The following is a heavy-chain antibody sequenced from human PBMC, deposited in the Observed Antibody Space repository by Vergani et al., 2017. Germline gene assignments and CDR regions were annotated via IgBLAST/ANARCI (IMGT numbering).Heavy chain of an antibody. CDR1: GDSFNTYS. Sequence: QVQLEQSGAEVKKPGSSVQVSCKAFGDSFNTYSLNWVRQAPGQGLEWMGRVNPMFGTSNYAQKFKGRVTIYADESTATAHMNLSSLTSDDTAVYYCARAKAEYYYDSSGYTLDYWGQGTLVTVSS. J-gene: IGHJ4*02. D-gene: IGHD3-22*01. CDR3: ARAKAEYYYDSSGYTLDY. V-gene: IGHV1-69*08. CDR2: VNPMFGTS.